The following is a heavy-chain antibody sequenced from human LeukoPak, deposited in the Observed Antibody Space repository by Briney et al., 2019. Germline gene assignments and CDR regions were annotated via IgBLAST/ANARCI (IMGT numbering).Heavy chain of an antibody. D-gene: IGHD3-3*01. CDR2: ISGSGGST. CDR3: AKDGYYDFWSGYLYFDY. CDR1: GFTFSSYA. V-gene: IGHV3-23*01. Sequence: GGSLRLSCAASGFTFSSYAMSWVRQAPGKGLEWVSAISGSGGSTYYADSVKGRFTISRDNSKNTLYLQMNSLRAEDTAVYYCAKDGYYDFWSGYLYFDYWGQGTLVTVSS. J-gene: IGHJ4*02.